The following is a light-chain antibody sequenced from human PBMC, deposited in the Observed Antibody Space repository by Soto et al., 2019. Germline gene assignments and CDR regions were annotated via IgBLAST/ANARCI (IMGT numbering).Light chain of an antibody. J-gene: IGKJ4*01. CDR1: ETLRGW. Sequence: DIQMTQAPSILSASVGDRVTITCRASETLRGWLAWYQQKPGKAPRLLIFKASILNSGVSSRFSVSGSGTDFTLTIRTLQPDDCATYYCQHYNGYPITFGGGTKVELK. CDR3: QHYNGYPIT. V-gene: IGKV1-5*03. CDR2: KAS.